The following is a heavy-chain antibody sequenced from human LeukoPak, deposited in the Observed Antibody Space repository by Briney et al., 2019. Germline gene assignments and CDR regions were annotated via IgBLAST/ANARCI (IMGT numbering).Heavy chain of an antibody. CDR1: GGSISSYY. D-gene: IGHD4-23*01. V-gene: IGHV4-59*08. Sequence: SETLSRTCTVSGGSISSYYWSWIRQPPGKGLEWIGYIHYSGSTNYNPSLKSRVTISVDTSKNQFSLKLSSVTAADTAVYYCARHSTYLRWVWFDPWGQGTLVTVSS. CDR2: IHYSGST. J-gene: IGHJ5*02. CDR3: ARHSTYLRWVWFDP.